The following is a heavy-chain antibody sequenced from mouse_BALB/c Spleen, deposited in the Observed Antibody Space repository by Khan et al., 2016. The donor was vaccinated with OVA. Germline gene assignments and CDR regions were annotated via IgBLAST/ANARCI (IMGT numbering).Heavy chain of an antibody. V-gene: IGHV1S81*02. CDR3: TRGGYGGLAY. J-gene: IGHJ3*01. CDR1: GYAFTNYQ. D-gene: IGHD3-1*01. CDR2: INPSNGGP. Sequence: QLQQSGAELVKPGASVKLSCKASGYAFTNYQMYWVKQRPGQGLEWIGEINPSNGGPNFNEKFKSKATLTVDNSSSTAYMQLSSLTSEDSAVYYCTRGGYGGLAYWGQGTLVTVSA.